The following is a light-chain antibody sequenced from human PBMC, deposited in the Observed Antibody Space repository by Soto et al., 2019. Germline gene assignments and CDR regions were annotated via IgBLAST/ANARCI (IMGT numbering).Light chain of an antibody. V-gene: IGKV3D-15*01. CDR3: QQYNNWPPIT. J-gene: IGKJ5*01. CDR2: DAS. Sequence: EVVLTQSPGTLSLSPGERATLSCRASQSVSSDLAWYHQKPGQAPRLLIYDASNRASGIPARFSGSGSGTEFTLTISSLQSEDFAVYYCQQYNNWPPITFGQGTRLEIK. CDR1: QSVSSD.